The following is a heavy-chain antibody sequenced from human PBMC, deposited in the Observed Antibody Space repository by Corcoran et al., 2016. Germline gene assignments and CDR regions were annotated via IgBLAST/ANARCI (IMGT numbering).Heavy chain of an antibody. CDR1: GGTFSSYA. D-gene: IGHD2-2*02. V-gene: IGHV1-69*01. Sequence: QVQLVQSGAEVKKPGSSVKVSCKASGGTFSSYAISWVRQAPGQGLEWMGGIIPIFGTANYAQKFQGRVTITADESTSTAYMELSSLRSEDTAVYYGARERSFQVPAAIGDYCYYYGMDVWGQGTTVTVSS. CDR3: ARERSFQVPAAIGDYCYYYGMDV. CDR2: IIPIFGTA. J-gene: IGHJ6*02.